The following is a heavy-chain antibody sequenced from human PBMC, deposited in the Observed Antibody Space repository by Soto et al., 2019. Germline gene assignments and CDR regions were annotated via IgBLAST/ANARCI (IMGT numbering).Heavy chain of an antibody. CDR3: ARHVRCSSTSCYDAFDI. CDR1: GYSFTSHW. D-gene: IGHD2-2*01. Sequence: GKSLKLACKGSGYSFTSHWISWVRQMPGKGLEWMGRIDPSDSYTNYSPSFQGHVTISADKSISTAYLQWSSLKASDTAMYYCARHVRCSSTSCYDAFDIWGQGTMVTVSS. J-gene: IGHJ3*02. CDR2: IDPSDSYT. V-gene: IGHV5-10-1*01.